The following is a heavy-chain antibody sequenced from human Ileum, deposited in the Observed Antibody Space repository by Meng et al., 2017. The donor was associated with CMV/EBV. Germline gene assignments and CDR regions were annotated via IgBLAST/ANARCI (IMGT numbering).Heavy chain of an antibody. CDR2: INPDGSDK. CDR1: GFTFRTSW. Sequence: GGSLRLSCAASGFTFRTSWMNWIRQAPGKGLEWVANINPDGSDKYYLDSVKGRFTISRDNAKNSLYLQMDSLRAEDTAFYYCTRVSLMVHSDFWGQGTLVTVSS. CDR3: TRVSLMVHSDF. D-gene: IGHD4/OR15-4a*01. V-gene: IGHV3-7*01. J-gene: IGHJ4*01.